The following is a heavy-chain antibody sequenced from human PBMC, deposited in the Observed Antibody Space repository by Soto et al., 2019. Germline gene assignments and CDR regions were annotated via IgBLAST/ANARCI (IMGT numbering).Heavy chain of an antibody. CDR2: IYHSGSI. CDR3: ARARGARYFDY. Sequence: TLSLTCAVSGGSISSCGYSWSCIRQPPGKGLEGIGYIYHSGSIYYNPSLKSRVTISVDTSKNQFSLKLSSVTAADTAVYYCARARGARYFDYWGQGTLVTVSS. CDR1: GGSISSCGYS. J-gene: IGHJ4*02. V-gene: IGHV4-30-2*05. D-gene: IGHD2-15*01.